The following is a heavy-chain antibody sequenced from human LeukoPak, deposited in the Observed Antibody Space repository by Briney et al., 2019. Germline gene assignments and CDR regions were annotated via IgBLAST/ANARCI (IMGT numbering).Heavy chain of an antibody. CDR2: INPSGGST. V-gene: IGHV1-46*01. D-gene: IGHD3-16*01. CDR3: ARMLQGDYFDY. Sequence: ASVRVSCKASGYTFTDYYMHWVRQAPGQGLEWMGIINPSGGSTSYAQKFQGRVTMTRDTSTSTVYMELSSLRSEDTAVYYCARMLQGDYFDYWGQGTLVTVSS. CDR1: GYTFTDYY. J-gene: IGHJ4*02.